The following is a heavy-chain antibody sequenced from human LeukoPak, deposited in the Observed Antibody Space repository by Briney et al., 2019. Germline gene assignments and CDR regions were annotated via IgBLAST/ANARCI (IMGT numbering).Heavy chain of an antibody. D-gene: IGHD2-21*02. J-gene: IGHJ5*02. CDR3: ARVVTAIANWFDP. CDR2: IYSGGST. Sequence: QPGGSLRLSCAASGLTFSSHWMHWVRQAPGKGLVWVSVIYSGGSTYYADSVKGRFTISRDNSKNTLYLQMNSLRAEDTAVYYCARVVTAIANWFDPWGQGTLVTDSS. V-gene: IGHV3-53*01. CDR1: GLTFSSHW.